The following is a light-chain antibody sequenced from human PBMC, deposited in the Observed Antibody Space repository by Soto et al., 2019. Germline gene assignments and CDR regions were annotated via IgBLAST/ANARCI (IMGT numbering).Light chain of an antibody. CDR2: EVS. CDR1: TSDIGHYNY. J-gene: IGLJ7*02. V-gene: IGLV2-14*01. Sequence: QSALTQPASVSGSPGQSVTISCTATTSDIGHYNYVSWYQQHPGKAPKLVIYEVSNRPLGVSSRYSGSKSGNTASLTISGLQAEDEADYYCSSYRSTITVFGGGTQLTA. CDR3: SSYRSTITV.